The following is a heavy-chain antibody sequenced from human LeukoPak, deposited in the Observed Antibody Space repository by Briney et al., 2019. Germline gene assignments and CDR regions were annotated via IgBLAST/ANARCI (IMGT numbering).Heavy chain of an antibody. D-gene: IGHD3-22*01. CDR1: GGSISSGGSY. V-gene: IGHV4-31*03. J-gene: IGHJ4*02. CDR2: IYYSGST. Sequence: SQTLSLTCTVSGGSISSGGSYWSWIRQHPGKGLEWIGYIYYSGSTYYNPSLKSRVTISVDTSKNQFSLKLSSVTAADTAVYYCASSNYYDSSGYLRVFDYWGQGTLVTVSS. CDR3: ASSNYYDSSGYLRVFDY.